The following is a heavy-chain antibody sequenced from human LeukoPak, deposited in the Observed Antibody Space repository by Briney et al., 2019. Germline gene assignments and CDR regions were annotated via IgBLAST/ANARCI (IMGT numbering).Heavy chain of an antibody. D-gene: IGHD2-15*01. J-gene: IGHJ4*02. CDR1: GGSISSYY. CDR2: IYTSGRT. CDR3: ARFASGGSLQNDY. Sequence: SETLSLTCTVSGGSISSYYTSWIRPPAGKGLEWIGRIYTSGRTNFNTTLTSRVTMSVDTSKNQFSLMLSSVTAADTAVYYCARFASGGSLQNDYWGQGTLGTVSS. V-gene: IGHV4-4*07.